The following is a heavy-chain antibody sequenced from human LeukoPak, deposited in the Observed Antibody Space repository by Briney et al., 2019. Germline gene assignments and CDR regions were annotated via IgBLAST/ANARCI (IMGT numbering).Heavy chain of an antibody. Sequence: GESLKISCKGSGYTFTSYWISWVRQMPGKGLEWMGRIDPSDSYTNYGPSFQGHVTMSVDKSISTAYLQWTSLKASDSAMYYCARHLISVRIQVWSFEYWGQGTLITVSS. CDR1: GYTFTSYW. V-gene: IGHV5-10-1*01. CDR3: ARHLISVRIQVWSFEY. J-gene: IGHJ4*02. D-gene: IGHD5-18*01. CDR2: IDPSDSYT.